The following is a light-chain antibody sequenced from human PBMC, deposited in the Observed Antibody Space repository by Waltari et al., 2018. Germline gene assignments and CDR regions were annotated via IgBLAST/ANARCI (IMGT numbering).Light chain of an antibody. CDR2: AAS. Sequence: DMQMTQSPSSLSASVGDRVTITCRASQGISTYLAWYQQKPGKVPKLLIFAASTLQSGVPSRFSGSGSGTDFTLTISSLQPEDVATYYCQNYNAAPLTCGGGTKVEIQ. J-gene: IGKJ4*01. CDR1: QGISTY. CDR3: QNYNAAPLT. V-gene: IGKV1-27*01.